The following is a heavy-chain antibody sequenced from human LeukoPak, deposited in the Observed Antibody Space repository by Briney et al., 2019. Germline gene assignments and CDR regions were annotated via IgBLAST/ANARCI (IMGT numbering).Heavy chain of an antibody. V-gene: IGHV3-30*04. CDR1: GFTFSSYA. Sequence: GSLRLXCAASGFTFSSYAMHWVRQAPGKGLEWVAVISYDGSNKYYADSVKGRFTISRDNSKNTLYLQMNSLRAEDTAVYYCAREIVASGSYSVGPFDIWGQGTMVTVSS. CDR3: AREIVASGSYSVGPFDI. J-gene: IGHJ3*02. D-gene: IGHD1-26*01. CDR2: ISYDGSNK.